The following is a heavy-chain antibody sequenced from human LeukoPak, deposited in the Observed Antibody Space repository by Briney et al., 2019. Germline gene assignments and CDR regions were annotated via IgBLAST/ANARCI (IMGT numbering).Heavy chain of an antibody. V-gene: IGHV3-15*01. CDR3: STGLLPQGGSYGSY. Sequence: PGGSLRLSCAASGFTFSRAWMSWVRQAPGKGLEWVGRIKSKADGGATDYTAPVKGRFTISRDDSKNTLYLQMSSLKTEDTAVYYCSTGLLPQGGSYGSYWGQGTLVTVSS. D-gene: IGHD1-26*01. CDR2: IKSKADGGAT. CDR1: GFTFSRAW. J-gene: IGHJ4*02.